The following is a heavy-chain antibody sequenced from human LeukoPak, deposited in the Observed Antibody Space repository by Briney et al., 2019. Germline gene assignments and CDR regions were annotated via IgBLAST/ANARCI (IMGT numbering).Heavy chain of an antibody. Sequence: ASVKVSCKASGYTFTSYGISWVRQAPGQGLEWTGWISAYNGNTNYAQKLQGRVTMTTDTSTSTAYMELRSLRSDDTAVYYCARVWYQLPHFDYWGQGTLVTVSS. J-gene: IGHJ4*02. CDR1: GYTFTSYG. CDR2: ISAYNGNT. CDR3: ARVWYQLPHFDY. V-gene: IGHV1-18*01. D-gene: IGHD2-2*01.